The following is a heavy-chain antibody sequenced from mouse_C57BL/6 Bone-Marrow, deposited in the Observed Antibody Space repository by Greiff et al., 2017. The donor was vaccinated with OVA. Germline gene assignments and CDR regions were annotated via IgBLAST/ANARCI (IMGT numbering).Heavy chain of an antibody. CDR3: ARQGKGGYFDY. CDR2: ISSGGIYT. Sequence: EVKLMESGGDLVKPGGSLKLSCAASGFTFSSYGMSWVRQTPDKRLEWVATISSGGIYTYYPDSVKGRFTISRDNAKNTLYLQMSSLKSEDTAMYYCARQGKGGYFDYWGQGTTLTVSS. J-gene: IGHJ2*01. CDR1: GFTFSSYG. V-gene: IGHV5-6*01.